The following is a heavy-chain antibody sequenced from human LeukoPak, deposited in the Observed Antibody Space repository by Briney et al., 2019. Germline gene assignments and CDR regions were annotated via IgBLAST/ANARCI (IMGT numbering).Heavy chain of an antibody. CDR2: IYHSGST. J-gene: IGHJ4*02. D-gene: IGHD5-18*01. V-gene: IGHV4-38-2*02. Sequence: SETLSLTCTVSGYSISSGYYWGWIRQPPGKGLEWIGSIYHSGSTNYNPSLKSRVTISVDTSKNQFSLKLSSVTAADTAVYYCARGGYSYGEFDYWGQGTLVTVSS. CDR1: GYSISSGYY. CDR3: ARGGYSYGEFDY.